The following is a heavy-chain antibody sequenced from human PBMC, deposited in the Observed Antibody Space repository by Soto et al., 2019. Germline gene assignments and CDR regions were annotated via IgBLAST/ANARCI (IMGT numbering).Heavy chain of an antibody. J-gene: IGHJ6*02. V-gene: IGHV3-30-3*01. D-gene: IGHD6-6*01. CDR1: GFSLTPYA. CDR2: TSYGGNYQ. CDR3: SRESSSSYDYYYGMDV. Sequence: ESGGGVFQPGRSLRLSCTASGFSLTPYAMHWVRQAPGKGLEWVAGTSYGGNYQYYADSVKGRFTVSRDNSKNTLFLQVNSLRTDDTAVYYCSRESSSSYDYYYGMDVWGQGTTVTV.